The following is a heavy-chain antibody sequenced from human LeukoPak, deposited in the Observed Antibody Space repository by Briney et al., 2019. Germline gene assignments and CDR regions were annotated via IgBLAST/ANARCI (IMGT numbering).Heavy chain of an antibody. Sequence: SETLSLTCAVYGGSFSGYYWNWIRQPPGKGLEWIGGINHSGNTNYNPSLKSRVTISVDTSKNQFSLKLSSVTAADTAVYYCAREDAVSSDDAFDLWGQGTMVTVS. CDR3: AREDAVSSDDAFDL. CDR1: GGSFSGYY. V-gene: IGHV4-34*01. D-gene: IGHD6-19*01. CDR2: INHSGNT. J-gene: IGHJ3*01.